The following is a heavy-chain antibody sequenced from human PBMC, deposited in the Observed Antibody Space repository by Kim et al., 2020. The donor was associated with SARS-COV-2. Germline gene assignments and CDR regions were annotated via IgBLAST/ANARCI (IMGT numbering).Heavy chain of an antibody. D-gene: IGHD3-22*01. J-gene: IGHJ6*02. CDR1: GYTFTGYY. CDR3: ARVGYYYDSSGQWGYYYYGMDV. V-gene: IGHV1-2*02. Sequence: ASVKVSCKASGYTFTGYYMHWVRQAPGQGLEWMGWINPNSGGTNYAQKFQGRVTMTRDTSISTAYMELSRLRSDVTAVYYCARVGYYYDSSGQWGYYYYGMDVWGQGTTVTVSS. CDR2: INPNSGGT.